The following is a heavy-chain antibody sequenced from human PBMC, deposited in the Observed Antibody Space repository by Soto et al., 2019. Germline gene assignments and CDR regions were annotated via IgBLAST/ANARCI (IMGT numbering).Heavy chain of an antibody. CDR1: GYTFTDHY. Sequence: ASVKVSCKASGYTFTDHYIHWLRQAPGQSLEWMGWINPYSGGTHFARKFQDRVTMARDTSVSTAYMELSSLKSDDTAVYYCARPKYGETYFDSWGHGTLVTVSS. CDR2: INPYSGGT. J-gene: IGHJ4*03. D-gene: IGHD2-21*01. V-gene: IGHV1-2*02. CDR3: ARPKYGETYFDS.